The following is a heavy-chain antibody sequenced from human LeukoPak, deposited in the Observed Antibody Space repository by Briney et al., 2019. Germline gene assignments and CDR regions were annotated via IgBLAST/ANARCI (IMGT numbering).Heavy chain of an antibody. CDR1: VGSISSGDYY. V-gene: IGHV4-30-4*01. J-gene: IGHJ5*02. CDR2: IYYSGST. D-gene: IGHD3-9*01. Sequence: PSQTLSLTCTVSVGSISSGDYYWRWIRQPPGKGLEWIECIYYSGSTYYHPSPKSRVTISVDTSKNHISLKLSSVTAADTAVYYCASDRRLVTRGWFDPWGQGTLVTVSS. CDR3: ASDRRLVTRGWFDP.